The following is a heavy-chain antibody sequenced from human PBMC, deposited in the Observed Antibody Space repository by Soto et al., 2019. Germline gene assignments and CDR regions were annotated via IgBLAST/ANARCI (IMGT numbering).Heavy chain of an antibody. CDR3: ARERVEYGDYSFYGMDV. V-gene: IGHV3-30-3*01. Sequence: GGSLRLSCAASGFTFSSYAMHWVRQAPGKGLEWVAVIAYDGTNKYYADSVKGRFTISRDNSNTLYLQLNSVRGEDTAVYYCARERVEYGDYSFYGMDVWGQGTTVTVSS. D-gene: IGHD2-15*01. J-gene: IGHJ6*02. CDR2: IAYDGTNK. CDR1: GFTFSSYA.